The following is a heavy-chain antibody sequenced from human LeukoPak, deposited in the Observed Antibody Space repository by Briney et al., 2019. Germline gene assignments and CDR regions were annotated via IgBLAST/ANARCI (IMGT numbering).Heavy chain of an antibody. Sequence: SETLSLTCTVSGGSISTYYWSWIRQSPGKGLEWIGLVYYIGTTNYNPSLKSRVTISLGTSKNQFSLRLSSVTAADTAIYYCARGPPTVVTPYWYFDLWGRGTLVTVSS. J-gene: IGHJ2*01. V-gene: IGHV4-59*01. CDR2: VYYIGTT. CDR1: GGSISTYY. CDR3: ARGPPTVVTPYWYFDL. D-gene: IGHD4-23*01.